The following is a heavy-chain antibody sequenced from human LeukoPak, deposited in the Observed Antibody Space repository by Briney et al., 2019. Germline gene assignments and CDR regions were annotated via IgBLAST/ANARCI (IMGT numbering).Heavy chain of an antibody. CDR2: IRYDGSNK. CDR1: GFTFSSYG. V-gene: IGHV3-30*02. Sequence: GGSLRLSCAASGFTFSSYGMHWARQAPGKGLEWVAFIRYDGSNKFYADSVKGRFTISRDNSKNTLYLQMNSLTAEDTAVYYCAKDRSGSYSQGLDYWGQGTLVTVSS. J-gene: IGHJ4*02. CDR3: AKDRSGSYSQGLDY. D-gene: IGHD1-26*01.